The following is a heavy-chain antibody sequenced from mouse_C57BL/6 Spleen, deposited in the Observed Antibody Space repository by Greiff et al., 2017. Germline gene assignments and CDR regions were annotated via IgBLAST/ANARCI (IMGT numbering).Heavy chain of an antibody. V-gene: IGHV1-85*01. Sequence: VMLVESGPELVKPGASVKLSCKASGYTFTSYDINWVKQRPGQGLEWIGWIYPRDGSTKYNEKFKGKATLTVDTSSSTAYMELHSLTSEDSAVYFCAKILTGFDDWGKGTTLTVSS. J-gene: IGHJ2*01. CDR3: AKILTGFDD. CDR1: GYTFTSYD. D-gene: IGHD4-1*01. CDR2: IYPRDGST.